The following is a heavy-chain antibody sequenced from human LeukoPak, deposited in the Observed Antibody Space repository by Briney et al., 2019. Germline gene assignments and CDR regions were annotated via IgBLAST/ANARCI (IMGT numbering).Heavy chain of an antibody. V-gene: IGHV4-34*01. J-gene: IGHJ5*02. D-gene: IGHD1-7*01. CDR3: ARKSRAPGKNWNSGILPHPKKNNWSAP. CDR1: GGSFSGYY. Sequence: SETLSLTCAVYGGSFSGYYWSWIRQPPGKGLEWIGEINHSGSTNYNPSLKSRVTISVDTSKNQFSLKLSSVTAADTAVYYCARKSRAPGKNWNSGILPHPKKNNWSAPGAKEPLVPVPS. CDR2: INHSGST.